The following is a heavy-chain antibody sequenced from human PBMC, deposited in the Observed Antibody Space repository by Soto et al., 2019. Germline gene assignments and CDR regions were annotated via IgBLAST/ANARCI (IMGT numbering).Heavy chain of an antibody. J-gene: IGHJ3*02. CDR2: INSDGSST. V-gene: IGHV3-74*01. CDR3: ARRRGWHEFDI. Sequence: EVQLVESGGGLVQPGGSLRLSCAASGFTVSSYWMHWVRQAPGKGLVWVSRINSDGSSTSYADSVKGRITISRDNAKNTVYLQINSLRAEDTAVYYCARRRGWHEFDIWGQGTMVTVSS. CDR1: GFTVSSYW. D-gene: IGHD6-19*01.